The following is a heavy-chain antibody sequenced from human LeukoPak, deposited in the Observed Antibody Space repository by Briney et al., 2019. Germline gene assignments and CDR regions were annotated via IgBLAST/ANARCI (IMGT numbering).Heavy chain of an antibody. CDR2: ININGHYI. V-gene: IGHV3-21*04. Sequence: GGSLRLSCIASGFSFDTYSFNWVRQAPGKGLEWVSSININGHYIYYADSVKGRFTVSRDNAKNSLYLQMNSLRTEDTALYYCAKGLERESRLDSWGQGTLVTVSS. D-gene: IGHD1-1*01. CDR3: AKGLERESRLDS. J-gene: IGHJ4*02. CDR1: GFSFDTYS.